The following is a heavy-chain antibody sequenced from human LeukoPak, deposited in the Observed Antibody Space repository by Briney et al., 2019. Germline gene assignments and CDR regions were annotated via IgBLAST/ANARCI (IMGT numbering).Heavy chain of an antibody. V-gene: IGHV3-21*01. Sequence: PGGSLRLSCAASGFTFCSYSMNWVRQAPGKGLEWVSSISSSSSYIYYADSVKGRFTISRDNAKNSLYLQMNSLRAEDTAVYYCARANFWSGPEGRIDYWGQGTLVTVSS. J-gene: IGHJ4*02. CDR1: GFTFCSYS. D-gene: IGHD3-3*01. CDR3: ARANFWSGPEGRIDY. CDR2: ISSSSSYI.